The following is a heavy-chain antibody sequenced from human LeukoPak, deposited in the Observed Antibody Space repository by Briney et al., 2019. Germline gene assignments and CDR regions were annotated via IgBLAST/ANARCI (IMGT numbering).Heavy chain of an antibody. Sequence: PGGSLRLSCAASGFTFSGHSMSWVRQAPGTGLEWVSSISVSDSYKYFADSVKGRFTISRDNAKSSPYLQMNSLTAEDTALYYCARLYLDAFDIWGQGTMVTVSS. CDR1: GFTFSGHS. CDR2: ISVSDSYK. V-gene: IGHV3-21*01. D-gene: IGHD2-21*01. CDR3: ARLYLDAFDI. J-gene: IGHJ3*02.